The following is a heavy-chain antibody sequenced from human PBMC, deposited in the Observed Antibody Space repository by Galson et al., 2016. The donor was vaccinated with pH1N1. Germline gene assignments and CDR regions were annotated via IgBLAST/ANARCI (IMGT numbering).Heavy chain of an antibody. Sequence: TLSLTCTVSGGSISTGGYYWSWIRQQPGKGLEWIGYIYYRGRTYYNPSHKSRVSITMDPSNNQPSLKVASVTAADTAVYFWAREGNLGGTTLRFNVGNDAFNLWGRGTMVTVSS. CDR1: GGSISTGGYY. J-gene: IGHJ3*01. V-gene: IGHV4-31*03. D-gene: IGHD3-10*01. CDR2: IYYRGRT. CDR3: AREGNLGGTTLRFNVGNDAFNL.